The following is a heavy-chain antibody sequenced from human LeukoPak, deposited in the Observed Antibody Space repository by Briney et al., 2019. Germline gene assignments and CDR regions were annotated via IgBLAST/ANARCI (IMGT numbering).Heavy chain of an antibody. V-gene: IGHV7-4-1*02. CDR3: ARVHGGYYDFWSGYPSHFDY. CDR2: INTNTGNP. Sequence: ASVKVSCKASGYTFTSYAMNWVRQAPGQGLEWMGWINTNTGNPTYAQGFTGRFVFSLDTSVSTAYLQISSLKAEDTAVCYCARVHGGYYDFWSGYPSHFDYWGQGTLVTVSS. J-gene: IGHJ4*02. CDR1: GYTFTSYA. D-gene: IGHD3-3*01.